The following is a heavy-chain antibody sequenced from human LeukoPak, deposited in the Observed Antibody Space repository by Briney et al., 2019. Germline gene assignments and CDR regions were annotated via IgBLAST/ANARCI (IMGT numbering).Heavy chain of an antibody. Sequence: KASQTLSLTCAVYGGSFSGYYWSWIRQPPGKGLEWIGEINHSGSTNYNPSLKSRVTISVDTSKNQFSLKLSSVTAADTAVYYCARSGPEHSSSSGVDWFDPWGQGTLVTVSS. CDR2: INHSGST. CDR3: ARSGPEHSSSSGVDWFDP. D-gene: IGHD6-6*01. J-gene: IGHJ5*02. CDR1: GGSFSGYY. V-gene: IGHV4-34*01.